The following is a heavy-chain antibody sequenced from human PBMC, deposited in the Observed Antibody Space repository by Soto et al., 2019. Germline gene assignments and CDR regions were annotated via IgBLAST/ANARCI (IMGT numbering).Heavy chain of an antibody. D-gene: IGHD1-7*01. CDR3: AKDRRAGGNYGFYSDF. CDR2: SSATGAGT. V-gene: IGHV3-23*01. J-gene: IGHJ4*02. CDR1: GFTFSSYG. Sequence: EVQLLESGGRLVQPGGSLRLSCAASGFTFSSYGMTWVRQAPGKGLEWVSFSSATGAGTYYADSVKGRFTISRDNSKNTLYLQMTSLRADYTAVYYCAKDRRAGGNYGFYSDFWGQGALVIVSS.